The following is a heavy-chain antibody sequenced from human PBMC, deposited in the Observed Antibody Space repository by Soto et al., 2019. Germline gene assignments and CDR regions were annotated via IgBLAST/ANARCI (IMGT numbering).Heavy chain of an antibody. V-gene: IGHV3-9*01. CDR3: AKDFGELRSAYYYYYGMDV. D-gene: IGHD5-12*01. Sequence: DVQLVESGGGLVQPGRSLRLSCAASGFTFDDYAMHWVRQAPGKGLEWVSGISWNSGSIGYADSVKGRFTISRDNAKNSLYLQMNSLRAEDTALYYCAKDFGELRSAYYYYYGMDVWGQGTTVTVSS. CDR2: ISWNSGSI. CDR1: GFTFDDYA. J-gene: IGHJ6*02.